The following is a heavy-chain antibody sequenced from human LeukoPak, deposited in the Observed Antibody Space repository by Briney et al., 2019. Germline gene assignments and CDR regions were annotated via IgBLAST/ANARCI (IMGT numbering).Heavy chain of an antibody. CDR3: ARDPLAVAKTAYYFDY. Sequence: PGGSLRLSCAASGFTFSSYWMSWVRQAPGKGLEWVANINKDGGEKYYVDSVKGRFTISRDNAKNSLYLQMNSLRADDTAVYYCARDPLAVAKTAYYFDYWGQGTLVTVSS. D-gene: IGHD6-19*01. CDR2: INKDGGEK. CDR1: GFTFSSYW. V-gene: IGHV3-7*01. J-gene: IGHJ4*02.